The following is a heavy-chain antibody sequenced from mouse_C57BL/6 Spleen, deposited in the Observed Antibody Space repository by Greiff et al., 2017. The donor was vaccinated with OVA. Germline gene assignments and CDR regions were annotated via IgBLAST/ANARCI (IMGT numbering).Heavy chain of an antibody. CDR2: IDPSDSYT. CDR1: GYTFTSYW. Sequence: QVQLQQPGAELVRPGTSVKLSCKASGYTFTSYWLHWVKQRPGQGLEWIGVIDPSDSYTNYNQKFKGKATLTVDTSSSTAYMQLSSLTSEDSAVYYCARRGLRDYAMDYWGQGTSGTVSS. CDR3: ARRGLRDYAMDY. V-gene: IGHV1-59*01. J-gene: IGHJ4*01. D-gene: IGHD2-4*01.